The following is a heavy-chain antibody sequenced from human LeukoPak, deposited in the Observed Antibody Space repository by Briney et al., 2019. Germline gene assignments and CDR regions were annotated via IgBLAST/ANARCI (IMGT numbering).Heavy chain of an antibody. J-gene: IGHJ6*03. CDR3: AKGGWAYGDYVHYMDV. D-gene: IGHD4-17*01. CDR2: IYSGGST. Sequence: GGSLRLSCAASGFTFSSYWMSWVRQAPGKGLEWGSLIYSGGSTYYADSVKGRFTISRDNSKNTLYLQMNSLRAEDTAVYYCAKGGWAYGDYVHYMDVWGKGTTVTVSS. V-gene: IGHV3-66*01. CDR1: GFTFSSYW.